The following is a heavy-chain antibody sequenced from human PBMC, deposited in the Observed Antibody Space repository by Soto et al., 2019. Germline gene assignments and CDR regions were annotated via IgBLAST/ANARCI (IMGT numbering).Heavy chain of an antibody. CDR2: SIPIFGTA. CDR3: AKLVGPAARRSSMDV. J-gene: IGHJ6*02. V-gene: IGHV1-69*06. Sequence: QVQLVQSGAEVKKPGSSVKVSCKASGGTFTSYAVSWVRQAPGQGLEWMGASIPIFGTANYARKFQGRVTITADKSTSTAYMELSSLRSEDTAVYYCAKLVGPAARRSSMDVWGQGTTVTVSS. D-gene: IGHD2-2*01. CDR1: GGTFTSYA.